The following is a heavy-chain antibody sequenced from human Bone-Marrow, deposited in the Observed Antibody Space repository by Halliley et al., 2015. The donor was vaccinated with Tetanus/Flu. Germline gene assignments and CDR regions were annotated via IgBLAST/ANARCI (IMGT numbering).Heavy chain of an antibody. CDR2: ISGNGVDT. J-gene: IGHJ4*02. V-gene: IGHV3-64*01. D-gene: IGHD3-16*01. Sequence: GLEPISAISGNGVDTYYANSVKGRVTISRDNSRNTLFLQMGSLREEDMAVYYCAREWKGDYDYWGQGILVTVSS. CDR3: AREWKGDYDY.